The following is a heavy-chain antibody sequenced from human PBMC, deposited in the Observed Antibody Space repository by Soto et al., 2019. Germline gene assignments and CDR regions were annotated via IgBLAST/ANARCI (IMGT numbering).Heavy chain of an antibody. J-gene: IGHJ3*02. CDR2: ISYDGSNK. CDR3: ARSYLRPQYSSSWYDDAFDI. D-gene: IGHD6-13*01. CDR1: GFTFSSYA. V-gene: IGHV3-30-3*01. Sequence: GGSLRLSCAASGFTFSSYAMHWVRQAPGKGLEWVAVISYDGSNKYYADSVKGRFTISRDNSKNTLYLQMNSLRAEDTAVYYCARSYLRPQYSSSWYDDAFDIWGQGTMVTVSS.